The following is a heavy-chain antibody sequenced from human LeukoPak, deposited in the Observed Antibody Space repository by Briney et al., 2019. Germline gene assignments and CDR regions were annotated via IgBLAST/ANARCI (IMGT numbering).Heavy chain of an antibody. CDR1: GGTFSSYA. V-gene: IGHV1-69*04. J-gene: IGHJ5*02. CDR3: ARAPPSGDYDYVWGSYRYTGVGT. D-gene: IGHD3-16*02. CDR2: IIPILGIA. Sequence: SVKVSCKASGGTFSSYAISWVRQAPGQGLEWMGRIIPILGIANYAQKFQGRVTITADKSTSTAYMELSSLRSEDTAVYYCARAPPSGDYDYVWGSYRYTGVGTWGQGTLVTVSS.